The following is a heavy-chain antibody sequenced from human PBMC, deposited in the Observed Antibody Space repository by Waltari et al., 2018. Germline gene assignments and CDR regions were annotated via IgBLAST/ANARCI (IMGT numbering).Heavy chain of an antibody. Sequence: EVQLVESGGGLVQPGGSLRLSCAASGFTFSNYAMHWVRQAPGKGLEYVSAISSFGGNTYYADSVRGRFTISRDNSKNTIYLQMGSLRPEDMAVYYCAREGGLELPQAFDYWGQGTLVTVSS. V-gene: IGHV3-64*07. D-gene: IGHD1-7*01. J-gene: IGHJ4*02. CDR1: GFTFSNYA. CDR3: AREGGLELPQAFDY. CDR2: ISSFGGNT.